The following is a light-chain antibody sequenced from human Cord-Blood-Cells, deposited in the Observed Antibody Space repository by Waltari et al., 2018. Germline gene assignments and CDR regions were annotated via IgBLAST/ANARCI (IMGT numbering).Light chain of an antibody. Sequence: TQSTWVSGSPGQSITISCTGTSSDVGGYNYVSWYQQHPGKAPKLMIYEVSNRPSGVSNRFSGSKSGNTASLTISGLQAEDEAEYFCSSYTSSSTLVFCGGTKLTVL. V-gene: IGLV2-14*01. CDR3: SSYTSSSTLV. CDR1: SSDVGGYNY. CDR2: EVS. J-gene: IGLJ3*02.